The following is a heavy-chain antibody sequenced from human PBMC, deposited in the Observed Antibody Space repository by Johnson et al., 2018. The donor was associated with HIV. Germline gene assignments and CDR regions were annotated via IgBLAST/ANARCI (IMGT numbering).Heavy chain of an antibody. CDR2: ISYDGSNK. Sequence: QVQLVESGGGVVQPGRSLRLFCVGSGFTFSSYAMHWVRQAPGKGLEWVAVISYDGSNKYSADSVKGRFTISRYNSKNTLYLQMNSLRAEDTAVYYCARPLFCESVLYAEPDAFDIWGQGTLVTVSS. CDR3: ARPLFCESVLYAEPDAFDI. D-gene: IGHD2-8*02. V-gene: IGHV3-30*04. CDR1: GFTFSSYA. J-gene: IGHJ3*02.